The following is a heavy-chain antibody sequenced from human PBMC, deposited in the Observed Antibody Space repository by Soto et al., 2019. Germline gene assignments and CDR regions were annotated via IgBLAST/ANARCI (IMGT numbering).Heavy chain of an antibody. J-gene: IGHJ4*02. CDR3: AKDQGVSSGYTDDY. D-gene: IGHD6-19*01. Sequence: EVQLLESGGGLVQPGGSLRLSCAASGFTFSNYAMSWVRQAPGKGLQWVSAISGSGASTYYVDSVKGRFTISRDNSKNTLYLQMNSLSAEDTAVYYCAKDQGVSSGYTDDYWGQGTLVTVSS. CDR2: ISGSGAST. CDR1: GFTFSNYA. V-gene: IGHV3-23*01.